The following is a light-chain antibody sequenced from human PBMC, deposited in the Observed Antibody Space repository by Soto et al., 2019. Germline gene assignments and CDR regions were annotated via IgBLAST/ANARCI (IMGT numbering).Light chain of an antibody. J-gene: IGLJ3*02. CDR1: DSNIGSEN. V-gene: IGLV1-44*01. Sequence: QSVLTQPPSASGTPGQRVTISCSGSDSNIGSENVNWYQQVPGTAPKLLIYANNQRPSGVPDRFSVSKSGTSASLAIGGRQSEDEADYYCAAWDDSLKGWVFGGGTKLTVL. CDR2: ANN. CDR3: AAWDDSLKGWV.